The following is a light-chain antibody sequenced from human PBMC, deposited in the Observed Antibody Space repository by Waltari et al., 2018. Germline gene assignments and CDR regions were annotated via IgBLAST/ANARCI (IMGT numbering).Light chain of an antibody. J-gene: IGKJ4*01. CDR2: DAS. Sequence: IVLTQSPATLSLSPGERATLSCRASQSVTRYLAWYQQKPGQAPRLLISDASNRAAGIPARFSGSGCETDFTLTISSLEPEDSAVYYCQQRSSWPSFGGGTKVEIK. V-gene: IGKV3-11*01. CDR1: QSVTRY. CDR3: QQRSSWPS.